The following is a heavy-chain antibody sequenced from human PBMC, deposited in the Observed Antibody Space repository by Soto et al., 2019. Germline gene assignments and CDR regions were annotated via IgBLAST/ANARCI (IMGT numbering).Heavy chain of an antibody. V-gene: IGHV5-51*01. D-gene: IGHD3-10*01. J-gene: IGHJ6*02. CDR2: IYPGDSDT. Sequence: PGESLKISCKGSGYSFTSYWIGWVRQMPGKGQEWMGIIYPGDSDTRYSPSFQGQVTISADKSISTAYLQWSSLKASDTAMYYCATQSGVSGSYIEYYWGMDVWGQGTTVTVSS. CDR3: ATQSGVSGSYIEYYWGMDV. CDR1: GYSFTSYW.